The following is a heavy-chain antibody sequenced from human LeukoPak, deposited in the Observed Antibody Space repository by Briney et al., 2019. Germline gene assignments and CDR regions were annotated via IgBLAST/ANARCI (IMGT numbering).Heavy chain of an antibody. CDR1: GGFISSSSYF. CDR3: ARVPASGWSDY. V-gene: IGHV4-39*07. J-gene: IGHJ4*02. D-gene: IGHD6-19*01. CDR2: MYFNGST. Sequence: KPSETLSLTCTVSGGFISSSSYFWGWIRQPLGKGLEWIGSMYFNGSTFYNPSLRSRLTISVDTSKNQFSLKLSSVTAADTAVYYCARVPASGWSDYWGQGTLVTVSS.